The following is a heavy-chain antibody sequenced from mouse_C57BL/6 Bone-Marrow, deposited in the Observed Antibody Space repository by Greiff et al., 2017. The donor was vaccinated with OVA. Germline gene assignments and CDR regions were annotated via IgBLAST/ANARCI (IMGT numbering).Heavy chain of an antibody. CDR2: IRSKSNNYAT. CDR1: GFSFNTYA. D-gene: IGHD2-4*01. Sequence: EVQRVESGGGLVQPKGSLKLSCAASGFSFNTYAMNWVRQAPGKDLEWVARIRSKSNNYATYYADSVKDRFTISRYDSESMLYLQMNNLKTEDTAMYYCGKLYYDYDGYYAMDYWGQGTSVTVSS. V-gene: IGHV10-1*01. CDR3: GKLYYDYDGYYAMDY. J-gene: IGHJ4*01.